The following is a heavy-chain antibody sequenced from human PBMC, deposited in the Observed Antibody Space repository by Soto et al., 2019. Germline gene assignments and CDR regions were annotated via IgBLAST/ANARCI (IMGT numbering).Heavy chain of an antibody. D-gene: IGHD5-12*01. CDR1: GGSISSSSYY. CDR2: IYYSGST. Sequence: SETLSLTCTVSGGSISSSSYYWGWIRQPPGKGLEWIGSIYYSGSTYYNPSLKSRVTISVDTSKNQFSLKLSSVTAADTAVYYCASLRDGYKGANFDYWGQGTLVTVSS. CDR3: ASLRDGYKGANFDY. V-gene: IGHV4-39*01. J-gene: IGHJ4*02.